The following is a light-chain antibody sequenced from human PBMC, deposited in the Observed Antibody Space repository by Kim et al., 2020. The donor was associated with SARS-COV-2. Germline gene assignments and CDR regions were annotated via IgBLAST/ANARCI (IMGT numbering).Light chain of an antibody. J-gene: IGLJ2*01. CDR1: SLRSYY. CDR2: GKN. CDR3: NSRDSNGNEL. V-gene: IGLV3-19*01. Sequence: SSELTQDPAVSVALGQTVRITCQGDSLRSYYATWYQQKPGQAPIVVIYGKNNRPSGIPDRFSGSSSGNTASLTITGAQAGDEADYYCNSRDSNGNELFGG.